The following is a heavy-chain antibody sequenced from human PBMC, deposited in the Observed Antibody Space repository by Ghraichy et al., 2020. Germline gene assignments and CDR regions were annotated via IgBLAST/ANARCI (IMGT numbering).Heavy chain of an antibody. CDR2: IYSGGST. D-gene: IGHD7-27*01. CDR3: AREVENWGLAFDI. J-gene: IGHJ3*02. Sequence: GESLNISCAASGLTVSSNYMSWVRQAPGKGLEWVSVIYSGGSTYYADSVKGRFTISRDNSKNTLYLQMNSLRAEDTAVYYCAREVENWGLAFDIWGQGTMVTVSS. CDR1: GLTVSSNY. V-gene: IGHV3-66*02.